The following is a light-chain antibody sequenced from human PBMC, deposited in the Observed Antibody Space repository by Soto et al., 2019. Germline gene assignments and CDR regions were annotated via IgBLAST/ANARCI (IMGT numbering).Light chain of an antibody. V-gene: IGKV1-6*01. J-gene: IGKJ4*01. CDR2: AAS. CDR1: QDIRSY. Sequence: AIQMTQSPSSLSASVGDRVNITCRASQDIRSYLGWYQQEPGKAPKLLIYAASSLQSGVPSRFSGSGSGTDFTLTINSLQPEDFATYYCLQDYNYPLTLGGGTNVEIK. CDR3: LQDYNYPLT.